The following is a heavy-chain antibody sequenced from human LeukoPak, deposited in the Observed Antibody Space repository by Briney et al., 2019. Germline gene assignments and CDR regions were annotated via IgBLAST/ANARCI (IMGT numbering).Heavy chain of an antibody. J-gene: IGHJ4*02. Sequence: GGSLRLSCAASGFTFSSYGMHWVRQAPGKGLEWVAFIRYDGSNKYYADSVKGRFTISRDNSKNTLYVQMNRMRAEDTAVYYCAKDKDMTTVFLDYWGQGTLVTVSS. CDR1: GFTFSSYG. D-gene: IGHD4-17*01. CDR2: IRYDGSNK. V-gene: IGHV3-30*02. CDR3: AKDKDMTTVFLDY.